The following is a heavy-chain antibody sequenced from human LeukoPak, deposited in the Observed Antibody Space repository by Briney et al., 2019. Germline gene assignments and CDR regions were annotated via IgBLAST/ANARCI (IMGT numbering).Heavy chain of an antibody. D-gene: IGHD6-13*01. CDR1: GYIFLSYG. CDR3: ARDIAYNMDV. V-gene: IGHV1-18*01. CDR2: INPYDGKI. Sequence: GASVRVSCKAFGYIFLSYGISWARQAPGRGLEWLGWINPYDGKINYGQKFQGRVTVSADTSTSTAYMELRSLRSDDTAVYYCARDIAYNMDVWGKGTTITVSS. J-gene: IGHJ6*03.